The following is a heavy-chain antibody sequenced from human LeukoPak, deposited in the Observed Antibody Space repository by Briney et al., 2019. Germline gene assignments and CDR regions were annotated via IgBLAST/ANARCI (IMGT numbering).Heavy chain of an antibody. V-gene: IGHV3-74*01. CDR1: GFTFSRYW. CDR2: INSDGSST. CDR3: AKDQWGAADY. D-gene: IGHD1-26*01. Sequence: GGSLRLSCAASGFTFSRYWMHWVRQAPGKGLVWVSRINSDGSSTNYADSVKGRFTSSRDNSKNTLYLQMNSLRAEDTAIYYCAKDQWGAADYWGQGTLVTVSS. J-gene: IGHJ4*02.